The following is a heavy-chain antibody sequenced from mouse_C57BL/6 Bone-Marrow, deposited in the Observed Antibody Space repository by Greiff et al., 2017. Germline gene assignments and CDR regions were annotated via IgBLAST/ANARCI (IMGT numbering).Heavy chain of an antibody. CDR2: ISNGGGST. CDR1: GFTFSDYY. Sequence: EVKLVESGGGLVQPGGSLKLSCAASGFTFSDYYMYWVRQTPEKRLEWVGYISNGGGSTYYPETVKGRITISRDNAKNTRYLQMSRLKSEDTAMYYGARCYYGSSNYFDYWGQGTTLTVSA. D-gene: IGHD1-1*01. V-gene: IGHV5-12*01. CDR3: ARCYYGSSNYFDY. J-gene: IGHJ2*01.